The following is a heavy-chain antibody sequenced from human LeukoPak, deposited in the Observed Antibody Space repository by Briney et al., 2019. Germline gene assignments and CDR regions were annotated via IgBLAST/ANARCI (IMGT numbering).Heavy chain of an antibody. D-gene: IGHD3-16*02. Sequence: PSETLSLTCTVSGGSISSSSYYWGWIRQHPGKGLEWIGYIYYSGSTYYNPSLKSRVTISVDTSKNQFSLKLSSVTAADTAVYYCARVNRFDDYVWGSYRHAIYFDYWGQGTLVTVSS. CDR1: GGSISSSSYY. V-gene: IGHV4-31*03. CDR2: IYYSGST. CDR3: ARVNRFDDYVWGSYRHAIYFDY. J-gene: IGHJ4*02.